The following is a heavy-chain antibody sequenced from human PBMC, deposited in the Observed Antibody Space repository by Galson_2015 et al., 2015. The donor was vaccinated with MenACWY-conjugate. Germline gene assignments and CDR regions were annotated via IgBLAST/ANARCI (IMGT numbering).Heavy chain of an antibody. Sequence: SLRLSCAASGFTFSSYWMHWVRQAPGKGLVWVSRVNSDGSGTGYADSVKGRFTISRDNAKNMLFLQMNSLKVEDSAVYYCARSYVPGSARKNYYMDVWGRGTTVTVSS. CDR3: ARSYVPGSARKNYYMDV. CDR1: GFTFSSYW. D-gene: IGHD3-16*01. J-gene: IGHJ6*03. CDR2: VNSDGSGT. V-gene: IGHV3-74*01.